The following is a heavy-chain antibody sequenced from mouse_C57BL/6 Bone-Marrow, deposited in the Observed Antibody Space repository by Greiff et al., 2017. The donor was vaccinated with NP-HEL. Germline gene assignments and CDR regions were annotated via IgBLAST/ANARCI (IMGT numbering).Heavy chain of an antibody. Sequence: EVQVVESGEGLVKPGGSLKLSCAASGFTFSSYAMSWVRQTPEKRLEWVAYISSGGDYIYYADTVKGRFTISRDNARNTLYLQMSSLKSEDTAMYYCTRESYGSSYGYFDYWGQGTTLTVSS. D-gene: IGHD1-1*01. J-gene: IGHJ2*01. CDR3: TRESYGSSYGYFDY. V-gene: IGHV5-9-1*02. CDR1: GFTFSSYA. CDR2: ISSGGDYI.